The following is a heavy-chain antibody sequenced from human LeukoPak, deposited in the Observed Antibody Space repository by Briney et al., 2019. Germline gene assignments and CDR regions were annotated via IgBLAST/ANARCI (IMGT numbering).Heavy chain of an antibody. CDR2: INPNSAST. D-gene: IGHD4-17*01. CDR3: ARGDFGATNTVFDV. CDR1: GYTFTDYI. Sequence: GASVKVSCKTSGYTFTDYIVHWVRPAPGQGREWMGWINPNSASTNYAHRLQGRVTFTRETYSRIASMEIRGLTSQEAAVYLFARGDFGATNTVFDVWRQGTLVAVSS. J-gene: IGHJ3*01. V-gene: IGHV1-8*03.